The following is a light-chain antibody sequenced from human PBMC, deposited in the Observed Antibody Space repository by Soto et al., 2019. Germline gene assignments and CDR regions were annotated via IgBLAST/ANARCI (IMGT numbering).Light chain of an antibody. J-gene: IGLJ1*01. CDR2: DVS. CDR1: SSDIGDNNY. Sequence: QSALTQPASVSGSPGQSITISCPGTSSDIGDNNYVSWYQQHPGKAPKLIIYDVSARPSGVSNRFAGSKSGNTASLTISGLQAEDEADYYCSSYTSSPTYVFGPGTKRTVL. V-gene: IGLV2-14*03. CDR3: SSYTSSPTYV.